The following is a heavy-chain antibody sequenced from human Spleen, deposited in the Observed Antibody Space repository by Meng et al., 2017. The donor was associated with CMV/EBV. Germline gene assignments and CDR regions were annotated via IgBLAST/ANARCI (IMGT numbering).Heavy chain of an antibody. CDR1: GFTSPNYG. CDR2: ITGSDSNT. V-gene: IGHV3-23*01. CDR3: ASGIRLTGD. Sequence: GESLKISCAASGFTSPNYGMSWVRQTPEKGLEWVSAITGSDSNTYYADSVKGRFTISRDSSKSTLYLQMNSLRVADTAVYYCASGIRLTGDWGQGTLVTVSS. D-gene: IGHD7-27*01. J-gene: IGHJ4*02.